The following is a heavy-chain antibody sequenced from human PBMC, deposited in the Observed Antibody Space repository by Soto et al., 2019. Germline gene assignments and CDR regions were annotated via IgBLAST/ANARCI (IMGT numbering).Heavy chain of an antibody. CDR3: AKETDYYDSSGYYPDAFDI. J-gene: IGHJ3*02. D-gene: IGHD3-22*01. CDR2: GGST. Sequence: GGSTYYADAVKGRFTISRDNSKSTLYLQMNSLRAEDTAVYYCAKETDYYDSSGYYPDAFDIWGQGTMVTVSS. V-gene: IGHV3-23*01.